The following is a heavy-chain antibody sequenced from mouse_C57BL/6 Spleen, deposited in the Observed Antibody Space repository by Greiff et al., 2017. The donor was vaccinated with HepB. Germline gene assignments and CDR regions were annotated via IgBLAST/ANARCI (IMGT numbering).Heavy chain of an antibody. CDR1: GYAFSSSW. CDR2: IYPRSGNT. D-gene: IGHD1-1*02. V-gene: IGHV1-82*01. CDR3: ALWSLPY. Sequence: QVQLKQSGPELVKPGASVKISCKASGYAFSSSWMNWVKQRPGKGLEWIGRIYPRSGNTYYNEKFKGKATLTADKSSSTAYMELRSLTSEDSAVYFCALWSLPYWGQGTLVTVSA. J-gene: IGHJ3*01.